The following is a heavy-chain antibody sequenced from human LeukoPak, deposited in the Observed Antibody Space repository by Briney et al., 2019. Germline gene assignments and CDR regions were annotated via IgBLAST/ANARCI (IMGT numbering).Heavy chain of an antibody. CDR1: GGSFSGYY. CDR3: ARGLVVVAATDAFDI. V-gene: IGHV4-34*01. J-gene: IGHJ3*02. Sequence: PSETLSLTCAVYGGSFSGYYWSWIRQPPGKGPEWIGEINHSGSTNYNPSLKSRVTISVDTSKNQSSLKLSSVNAADTAVYYCARGLVVVAATDAFDIWGQGTMVTVSS. CDR2: INHSGST. D-gene: IGHD2-15*01.